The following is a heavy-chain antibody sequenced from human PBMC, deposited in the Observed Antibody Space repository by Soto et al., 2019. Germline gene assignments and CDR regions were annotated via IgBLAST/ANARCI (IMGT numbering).Heavy chain of an antibody. V-gene: IGHV1-46*01. CDR2: INPSGGST. J-gene: IGHJ4*02. CDR1: GYTFTSYY. D-gene: IGHD5-12*01. CDR3: ATDGADIVATRAPYFDY. Sequence: ASVKVSCKASGYTFTSYYMHWVRQAPGQGLEWMGIINPSGGSTSYAQKFQGRVTMTRDTSTSTVYMELSSLRSEDTAVYYCATDGADIVATRAPYFDYWGQGTLVTVSS.